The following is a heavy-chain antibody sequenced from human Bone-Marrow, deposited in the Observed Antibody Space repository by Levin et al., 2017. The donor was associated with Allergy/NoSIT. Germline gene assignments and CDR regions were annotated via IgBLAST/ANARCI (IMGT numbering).Heavy chain of an antibody. V-gene: IGHV1-8*01. CDR3: ARLESRSSIY. CDR2: MNPNSGNT. Sequence: GASVKVSCKASGYPFASYDINWVRQAPGQGLEWVGWMNPNSGNTAYAQRFQGRVTMTRETSISTAYMELSGLRSEDTALYYCARLESRSSIYWGQGTLVTVSS. D-gene: IGHD6-6*01. J-gene: IGHJ4*02. CDR1: GYPFASYD.